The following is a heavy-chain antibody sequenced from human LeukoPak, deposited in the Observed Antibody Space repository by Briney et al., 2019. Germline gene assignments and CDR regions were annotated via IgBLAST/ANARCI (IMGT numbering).Heavy chain of an antibody. CDR3: ARHSGYDSRYFDY. CDR1: GGSISSGTYY. CDR2: IYDNGRT. V-gene: IGHV4-39*01. J-gene: IGHJ4*02. Sequence: SETLSLTCTLSGGSISSGTYYRAWIRQPPGKGLEWIGSIYDNGRTYYKPSLKSRVTISVDTSKNQFSLKLSTITAADTAIYYCARHSGYDSRYFDYWGQGTLVAVSS. D-gene: IGHD5-12*01.